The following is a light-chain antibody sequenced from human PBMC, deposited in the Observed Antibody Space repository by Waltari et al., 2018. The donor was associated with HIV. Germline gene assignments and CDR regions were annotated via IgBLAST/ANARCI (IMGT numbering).Light chain of an antibody. Sequence: QSALTQPASVSGSPGQSITISCTGTSSDVWSYNLVSWYQQHPGEAPKLMIYEVGKRPSGFSNRFSGSKSGNTASLTISGLQAEDEADYYCCSYAGSTTWVFGGGTRLTVL. CDR1: SSDVWSYNL. V-gene: IGLV2-23*02. J-gene: IGLJ3*02. CDR3: CSYAGSTTWV. CDR2: EVG.